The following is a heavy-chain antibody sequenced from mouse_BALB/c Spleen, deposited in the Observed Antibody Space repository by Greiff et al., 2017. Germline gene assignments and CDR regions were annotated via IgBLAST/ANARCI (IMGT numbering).Heavy chain of an antibody. CDR2: IWGDGST. Sequence: VKLMESGPGLVAPSQSLSITCTVSGFSLTGYGVNWVRQPPGKGLEWLGMIWGDGSTDYNSALKSRLSISKDNSKSQVFLKMNSLQTDDTARYYCARDGITTAYYYAMDYWGQGTSVTVSS. V-gene: IGHV2-6-7*01. CDR3: ARDGITTAYYYAMDY. J-gene: IGHJ4*01. CDR1: GFSLTGYG. D-gene: IGHD1-2*01.